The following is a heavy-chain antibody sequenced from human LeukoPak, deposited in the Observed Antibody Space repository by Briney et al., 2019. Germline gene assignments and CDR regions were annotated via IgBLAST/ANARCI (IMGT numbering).Heavy chain of an antibody. Sequence: GGSLRLSCAASGFTFSSYAMSWVRQAPGKWLEWVSAISGSGGSTYYADSVKGRFTIPRDNSKNTLYLQMNSLRAEDTAVYYCAKDLRYFDWLKKSGAFDIWGQGTMVTVSS. CDR3: AKDLRYFDWLKKSGAFDI. J-gene: IGHJ3*02. CDR1: GFTFSSYA. D-gene: IGHD3-9*01. V-gene: IGHV3-23*01. CDR2: ISGSGGST.